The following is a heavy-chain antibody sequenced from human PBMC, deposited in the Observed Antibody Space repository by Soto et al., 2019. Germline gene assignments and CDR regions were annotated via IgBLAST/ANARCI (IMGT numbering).Heavy chain of an antibody. CDR2: INRGASST. CDR3: ATLDTAEIQTAAY. D-gene: IGHD2-15*01. V-gene: IGHV3-7*01. Sequence: PGGSLRLSCAGSGFIFSAYWMSWVRHAPGKGLEWVAMINRGASSTHYVDSVKGRFTISRDNAKNSLYLQMNSLRVEDTAVYYCATLDTAEIQTAAYWGQGTLVTVSS. J-gene: IGHJ4*02. CDR1: GFIFSAYW.